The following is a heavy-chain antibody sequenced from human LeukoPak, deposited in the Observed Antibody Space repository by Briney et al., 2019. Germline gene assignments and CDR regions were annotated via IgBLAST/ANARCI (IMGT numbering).Heavy chain of an antibody. Sequence: GGSLRLSCVASGFTFSNAWMSWVRQAPGKGLEWVGRIKSKTDGGTTDYAAPVKGRFTISRDDSKNTVYLEMSSLKSEDKAVYYCYAYRIVGTTHSEYWGQGTLVTVSS. CDR1: GFTFSNAW. V-gene: IGHV3-15*01. CDR3: YAYRIVGTTHSEY. D-gene: IGHD5-12*01. CDR2: IKSKTDGGTT. J-gene: IGHJ4*02.